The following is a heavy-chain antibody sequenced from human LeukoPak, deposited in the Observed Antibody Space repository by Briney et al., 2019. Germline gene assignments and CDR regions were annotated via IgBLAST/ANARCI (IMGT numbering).Heavy chain of an antibody. CDR1: GYTFTSYY. CDR3: ARDQEGGSYLH. J-gene: IGHJ4*02. CDR2: INPSGGSS. V-gene: IGHV1-46*01. Sequence: ASVKVSCKASGYTFTSYYMHWVRQAPGQGLEWMGIINPSGGSSSYAQKFQGRVTMTRDMSTSTVYMELSSLRSEDTAVYYCARDQEGGSYLHWGQGTLVTVSS. D-gene: IGHD1-26*01.